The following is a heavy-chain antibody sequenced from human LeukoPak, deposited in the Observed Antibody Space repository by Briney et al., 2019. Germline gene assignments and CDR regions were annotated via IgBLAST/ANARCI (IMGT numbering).Heavy chain of an antibody. Sequence: SETLSLTCTVSAGSVTNGDYYWSWLRQPPGKALEWIGFVYYTGSTYYTPSLEGRATISVDTSKNQFSVKLSSVTAADTAVYYCARSQNYYGSGDCWSPGTLVTVSS. D-gene: IGHD3-10*01. J-gene: IGHJ4*02. CDR1: AGSVTNGDYY. CDR2: VYYTGST. CDR3: ARSQNYYGSGDC. V-gene: IGHV4-61*08.